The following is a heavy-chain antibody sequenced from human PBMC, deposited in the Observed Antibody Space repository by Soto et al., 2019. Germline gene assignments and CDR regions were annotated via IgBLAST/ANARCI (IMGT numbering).Heavy chain of an antibody. CDR3: ARQNYYGSGKTHFDY. CDR1: GGSISSYY. Sequence: SETLSLTCTVSGGSISSYYWSWIRQPPGKGLEWIGYIYYSGSTNYNPSLKSRVTISVDTSKNQFSLKLSSVTAADTAVYYCARQNYYGSGKTHFDYWGQGTLVTVSS. D-gene: IGHD3-10*01. J-gene: IGHJ4*02. V-gene: IGHV4-59*08. CDR2: IYYSGST.